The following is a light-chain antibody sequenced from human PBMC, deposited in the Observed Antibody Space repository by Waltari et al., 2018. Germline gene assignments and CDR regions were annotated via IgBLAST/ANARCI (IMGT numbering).Light chain of an antibody. CDR1: QSVSTS. CDR2: DAS. Sequence: EIELTQSPATLSLSPGERATLSCRASQSVSTSLAWYQQKPGQAPRRLIHDASNRATGTPARFSGSGSGTDFTLTIGSLEPEDFAVYYCQQHGKWPLSFGGGTKVEI. V-gene: IGKV3-11*01. J-gene: IGKJ4*01. CDR3: QQHGKWPLS.